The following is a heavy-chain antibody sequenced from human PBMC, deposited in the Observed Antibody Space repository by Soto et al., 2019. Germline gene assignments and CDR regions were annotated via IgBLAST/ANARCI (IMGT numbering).Heavy chain of an antibody. CDR3: AHPRGYGVFDAYDF. J-gene: IGHJ3*01. D-gene: IGHD4-17*01. V-gene: IGHV3-23*01. CDR2: ISAGGGST. CDR1: GFTFSTYA. Sequence: GGSLRLSCAASGFTFSTYAMSWVRQAPGKGLEWVSAISAGGGSTYYADSVNGRFTISRDNSIKMLYLQMNSLRIEDTAVYYCAHPRGYGVFDAYDFWGQGAMVTVSS.